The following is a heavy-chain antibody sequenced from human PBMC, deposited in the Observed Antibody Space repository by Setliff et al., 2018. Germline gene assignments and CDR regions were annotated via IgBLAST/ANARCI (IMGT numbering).Heavy chain of an antibody. CDR3: TRAYSGSHDY. D-gene: IGHD1-26*01. Sequence: PSETLSLTCAVSGGSISSPNWWNWVRQPPGKGLEWIGEIYHSGVTNYNPSLKSRVTMSVDKSRNQFSLRLTSVTAADTAIYYCTRAYSGSHDYWGQGTLVTVSS. J-gene: IGHJ4*02. V-gene: IGHV4-4*02. CDR1: GGSISSPNW. CDR2: IYHSGVT.